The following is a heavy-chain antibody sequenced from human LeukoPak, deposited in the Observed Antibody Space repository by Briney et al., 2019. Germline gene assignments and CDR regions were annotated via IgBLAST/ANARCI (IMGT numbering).Heavy chain of an antibody. CDR1: GFTFSSYV. Sequence: PGGSLRLSCAASGFTFSSYVMSWVRQAPGKGLEWVSAISGSGGSTYYADSVKGRFTISRDSSKNTLYLQMNSLRAEDTAVYYCVISGSYYFDYWGQGTLVTVSS. CDR3: VISGSYYFDY. CDR2: ISGSGGST. V-gene: IGHV3-23*01. D-gene: IGHD1-26*01. J-gene: IGHJ4*02.